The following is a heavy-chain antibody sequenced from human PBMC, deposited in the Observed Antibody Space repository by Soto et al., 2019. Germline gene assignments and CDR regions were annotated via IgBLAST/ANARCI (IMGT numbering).Heavy chain of an antibody. V-gene: IGHV4-59*08. CDR1: GGSISSDD. CDR3: ARTNLLYYPDAFDI. CDR2: IYYSGST. J-gene: IGHJ3*02. Sequence: SGTPALTCTSPGGSISSDDWSWIRQPPGKGLEWIGYIYYSGSTNYNPSLKSRVTISVDTSKNQFSLKLSSVTAADTAVYYCARTNLLYYPDAFDIWGQGTMVTVS. D-gene: IGHD3-10*01.